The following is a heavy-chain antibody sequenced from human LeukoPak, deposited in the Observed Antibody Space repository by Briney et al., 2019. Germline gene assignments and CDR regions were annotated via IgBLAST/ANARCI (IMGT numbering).Heavy chain of an antibody. CDR2: MNPNSGNT. V-gene: IGHV1-8*01. Sequence: ASVKVSCKASGYTFTSYDINWVRQATGQGLEWMGWMNPNSGNTGYAQKFQGRVTMTTDTSTSTAYMELRSLRSDDTAVYYCARDSNSQWLARYYYYMDVWGKGTTVTISS. J-gene: IGHJ6*03. CDR3: ARDSNSQWLARYYYYMDV. D-gene: IGHD6-19*01. CDR1: GYTFTSYD.